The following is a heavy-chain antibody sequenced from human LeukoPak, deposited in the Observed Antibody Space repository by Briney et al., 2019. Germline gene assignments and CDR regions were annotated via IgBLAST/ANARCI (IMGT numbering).Heavy chain of an antibody. J-gene: IGHJ4*02. CDR1: GFTFSSYA. Sequence: GGSLRLSCAASGFTFSSYAMSWVRQAPGKGLEWVSAISGSGGSTYYADSVKGRFTISRDNSKNTLYLQMNSLRAEDTAVYYCAKARYDSSGYPVDYWGQGTLVTVSS. CDR2: ISGSGGST. V-gene: IGHV3-23*01. CDR3: AKARYDSSGYPVDY. D-gene: IGHD3-22*01.